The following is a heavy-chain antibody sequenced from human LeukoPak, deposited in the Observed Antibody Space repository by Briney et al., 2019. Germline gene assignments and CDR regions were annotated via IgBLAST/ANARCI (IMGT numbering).Heavy chain of an antibody. J-gene: IGHJ3*02. CDR2: ISFDGSAK. Sequence: GGSLRLSCAASGFTFSNYGMHWVRQAPGKGLEWVSVISFDGSAKYYADSVKGRFTISRDNSKNTLYLQMTSLRAEDTAVYYCARATYYYDSSGYDAFDIWGQGTMVTVSS. V-gene: IGHV3-30*03. CDR1: GFTFSNYG. D-gene: IGHD3-22*01. CDR3: ARATYYYDSSGYDAFDI.